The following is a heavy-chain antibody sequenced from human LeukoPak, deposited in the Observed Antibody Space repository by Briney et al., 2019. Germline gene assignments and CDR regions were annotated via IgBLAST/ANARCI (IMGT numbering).Heavy chain of an antibody. J-gene: IGHJ4*02. D-gene: IGHD6-19*01. CDR2: INAGNGNT. V-gene: IGHV1-3*01. CDR1: GYTFTSYA. CDR3: ARGTGIAVAGIRLFDY. Sequence: GASVKVSCKASGYTFTSYAMHWVRQAPGQRLEWMGWINAGNGNTKYSQKFQGRVTITRDTSASTAYMELSSLRSEDTAVYYCARGTGIAVAGIRLFDYWGQGTLVTVSS.